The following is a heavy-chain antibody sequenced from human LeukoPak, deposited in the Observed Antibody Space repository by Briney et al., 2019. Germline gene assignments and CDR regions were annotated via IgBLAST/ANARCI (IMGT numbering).Heavy chain of an antibody. CDR2: IYYSGST. CDR3: ARAAMGNRFDP. Sequence: QSSETLSLTCTVSGGSISSYYWSWIRQPPGKGLEWIGYIYYSGSTNYNPSLKSRVTISVDTSKNQLSLKLSSVTAADTAVYYCARAAMGNRFDPWGQGTLVTVSS. CDR1: GGSISSYY. V-gene: IGHV4-59*01. D-gene: IGHD3-16*01. J-gene: IGHJ5*02.